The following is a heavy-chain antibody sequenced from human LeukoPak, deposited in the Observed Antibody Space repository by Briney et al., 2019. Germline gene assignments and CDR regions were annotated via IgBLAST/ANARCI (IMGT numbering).Heavy chain of an antibody. CDR3: ARTWGLASCAGDCLHDAFDI. Sequence: ASVKVSCKASGYTLTNYYMHWVRQAPGQGLEWMGWINPNSGGTNYAQKFQGRVTMTRDTSITTAYMELSRLRSDDTAMYYCARTWGLASCAGDCLHDAFDIWGQGTMVTVSS. CDR1: GYTLTNYY. V-gene: IGHV1-2*02. CDR2: INPNSGGT. J-gene: IGHJ3*02. D-gene: IGHD2-21*02.